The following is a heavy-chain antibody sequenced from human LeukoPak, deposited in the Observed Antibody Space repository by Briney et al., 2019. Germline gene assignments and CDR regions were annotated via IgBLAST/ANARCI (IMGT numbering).Heavy chain of an antibody. CDR3: ARQVDIVATIKWFDP. D-gene: IGHD5-12*01. CDR1: GYSSTSYW. V-gene: IGHV5-51*01. J-gene: IGHJ5*02. CDR2: IYPGDSDT. Sequence: GESLKISCKGSGYSSTSYWIGWVRQMPGKGLEWMGIIYPGDSDTRYSPSFQGQVTISADKSISTAYLQWSSLKASDTAMYYCARQVDIVATIKWFDPWGQGTLVTVSS.